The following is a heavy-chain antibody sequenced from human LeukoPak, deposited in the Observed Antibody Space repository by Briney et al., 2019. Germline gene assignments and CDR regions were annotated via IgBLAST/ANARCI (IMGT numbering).Heavy chain of an antibody. Sequence: PGGSLRLSCVGSGFTFRLFSLTWVRQAPGKGLEYLASISGSSSLIYYAYSVKGRFTISRDNAMNSVYLQMNALRVDDTAVYFCVRGDRRDYWGQGTLVTVSS. CDR2: ISGSSSLI. CDR3: VRGDRRDY. J-gene: IGHJ4*02. V-gene: IGHV3-21*06. CDR1: GFTFRLFS. D-gene: IGHD3-22*01.